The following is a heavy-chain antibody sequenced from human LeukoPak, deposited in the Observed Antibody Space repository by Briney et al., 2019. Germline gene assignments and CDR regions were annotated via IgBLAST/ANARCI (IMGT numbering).Heavy chain of an antibody. CDR2: IKQDGSGK. Sequence: GGSLGLSCAASGLTFSTYWMTWVRQAPGKGLEWVANIKQDGSGKNYVDSVKGRFTISRDNAKNSLYLQMNSLRVEDTAVYYCAGGIAMVRGGDVWGKGTTVTVSS. CDR3: AGGIAMVRGGDV. V-gene: IGHV3-7*01. D-gene: IGHD3-10*01. J-gene: IGHJ6*04. CDR1: GLTFSTYW.